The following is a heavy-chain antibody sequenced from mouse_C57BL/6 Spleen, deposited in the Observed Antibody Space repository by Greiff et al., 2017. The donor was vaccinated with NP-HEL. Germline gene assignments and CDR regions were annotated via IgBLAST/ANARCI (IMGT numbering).Heavy chain of an antibody. CDR1: GFSLSTSGMG. CDR3: ARRVGVREQYLDD. CDR2: LYWDDDN. Sequence: ESGPGILQSSQTLSLTCSFSGFSLSTSGMGVSWLRQPSGKGLEWLAHLYWDDDNRYNPSLKSRLTIDKDTSRNQIFLKMNSGDTADNATYYCARRVGVREQYLDDWGKGTTLTVSS. J-gene: IGHJ2*01. D-gene: IGHD1-1*02. V-gene: IGHV8-12*01.